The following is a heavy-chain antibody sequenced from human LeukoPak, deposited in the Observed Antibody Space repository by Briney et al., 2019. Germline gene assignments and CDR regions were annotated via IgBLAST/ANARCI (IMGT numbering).Heavy chain of an antibody. CDR3: ARDHDAVGTTIDH. CDR1: GFTFSSYW. D-gene: IGHD1-14*01. V-gene: IGHV3-74*01. J-gene: IGHJ4*02. CDR2: IKSDGSVT. Sequence: GGSPRLSCAASGFTFSSYWMHWARQAPGEGLVCVSRIKSDGSVTWYADSVKGRFTISRDNAKNMLYLQMNSLRDEDTAVYFCARDHDAVGTTIDHWGQGTLVTVSS.